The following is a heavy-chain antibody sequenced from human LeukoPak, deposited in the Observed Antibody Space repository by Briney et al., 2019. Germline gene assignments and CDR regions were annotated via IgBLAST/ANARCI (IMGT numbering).Heavy chain of an antibody. Sequence: SETLSLTCAVYGGSFSGYYWSWIRQPPAKGREWIGEINHSGSTNYNPSLKSRVTISVDTSKNQFSLKLSSVTAADTAVYYCASSIPGGYCSGGSCNDYWGQGTLVTVSS. CDR1: GGSFSGYY. CDR3: ASSIPGGYCSGGSCNDY. J-gene: IGHJ4*02. V-gene: IGHV4-34*01. CDR2: INHSGST. D-gene: IGHD2-15*01.